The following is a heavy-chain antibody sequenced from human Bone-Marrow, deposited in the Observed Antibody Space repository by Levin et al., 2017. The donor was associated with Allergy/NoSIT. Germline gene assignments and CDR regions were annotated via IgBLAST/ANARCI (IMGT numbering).Heavy chain of an antibody. Sequence: ASVKVSCKASGYTFTGYYMHWVRQAPGQGLEWMGWINPNSGGTNYAQKFQGRVTMTRDTSISTAYMELSRLRSDDTAVYYCASPPGRDSSGWYNDAFDIWGQGTMVTVSS. J-gene: IGHJ3*02. V-gene: IGHV1-2*02. CDR2: INPNSGGT. CDR3: ASPPGRDSSGWYNDAFDI. CDR1: GYTFTGYY. D-gene: IGHD6-19*01.